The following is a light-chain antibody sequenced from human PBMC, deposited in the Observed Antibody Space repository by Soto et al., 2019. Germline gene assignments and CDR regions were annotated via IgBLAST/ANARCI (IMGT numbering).Light chain of an antibody. CDR2: AAS. Sequence: AIRMTQSPSSFSASTGDRVTITCRASQGISSYLAWYQQKPGKAPKLLIYAASTLHSGVPSRFSGSGSGTDFTLTISCLQSEDFATYYCQQYYSYPLTFGQGTKLEIK. J-gene: IGKJ2*01. V-gene: IGKV1-8*01. CDR3: QQYYSYPLT. CDR1: QGISSY.